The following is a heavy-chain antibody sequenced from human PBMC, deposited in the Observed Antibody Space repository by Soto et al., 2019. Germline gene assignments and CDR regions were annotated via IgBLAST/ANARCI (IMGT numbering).Heavy chain of an antibody. CDR3: ARADYEILTGSYAMDV. V-gene: IGHV4-4*07. CDR1: AYFLSRYY. CDR2: VSTNGAT. Sequence: SETLSLTWRFSAYFLSRYYWNLLRTPAGKGLEWIGRVSTNGATNYNPSLESRVTMSVDTSKNQFSLKLTSVTAADTAVYFCARADYEILTGSYAMDVWGQGTTVTVSS. J-gene: IGHJ6*02. D-gene: IGHD3-9*01.